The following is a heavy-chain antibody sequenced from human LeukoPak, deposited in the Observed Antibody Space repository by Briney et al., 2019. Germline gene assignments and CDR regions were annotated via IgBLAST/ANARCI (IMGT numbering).Heavy chain of an antibody. CDR1: GYTFTGYY. D-gene: IGHD1-26*01. CDR3: ARDARVGYSGAFDI. V-gene: IGHV1-2*02. CDR2: INPNSGGA. Sequence: ASVKVSCKASGYTFTGYYMHWVRQAPGQGLEWMGWINPNSGGANYAQKFQGRVTMTRDTSISTAYMELSRLRSDDTAVYYCARDARVGYSGAFDIWGQGTMVTVSS. J-gene: IGHJ3*02.